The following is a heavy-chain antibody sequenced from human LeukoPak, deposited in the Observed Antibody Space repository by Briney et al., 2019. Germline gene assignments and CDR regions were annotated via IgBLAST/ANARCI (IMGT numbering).Heavy chain of an antibody. Sequence: PGGSLRLSCAASGFTVSTTYMSWVRQAPGKGLEWVSLIYVDGRTYYAASVKGRFTISRDNSKNTRYLQVNSLRAEDTAVYYCARRGDGGRSFDYWGQGTLVTVSS. CDR3: ARRGDGGRSFDY. V-gene: IGHV3-53*01. J-gene: IGHJ4*02. D-gene: IGHD4-23*01. CDR1: GFTVSTTY. CDR2: IYVDGRT.